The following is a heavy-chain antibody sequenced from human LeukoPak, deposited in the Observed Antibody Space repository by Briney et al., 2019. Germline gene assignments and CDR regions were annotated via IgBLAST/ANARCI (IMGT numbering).Heavy chain of an antibody. V-gene: IGHV4-31*03. CDR2: IYYSGST. CDR3: ARGAVGATGLDY. CDR1: GGSISSGGYY. D-gene: IGHD1-26*01. Sequence: SETLSLTCTVSGGSISSGGYYWSWIRQHPGKGLEWIGYIYYSGSTYCNPSLKSRVTISVDTSKNQFSLKLSSVTAADTAVYYCARGAVGATGLDYWGQGTLVTVSS. J-gene: IGHJ4*02.